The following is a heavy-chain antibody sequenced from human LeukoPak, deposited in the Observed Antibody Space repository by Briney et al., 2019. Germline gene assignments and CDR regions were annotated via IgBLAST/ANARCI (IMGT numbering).Heavy chain of an antibody. J-gene: IGHJ4*02. D-gene: IGHD6-13*01. CDR2: IWYDGSNK. Sequence: PGGSLRLSCAASGFTFSSYAMSWVRQAPGKGLEWVAVIWYDGSNKYYADSVKGRFTISRDNSKNTLYLRMNSLRAEDTAVYYCAREAAAGTIYYFDYWGQGTLVTVSS. CDR1: GFTFSSYA. V-gene: IGHV3-33*08. CDR3: AREAAAGTIYYFDY.